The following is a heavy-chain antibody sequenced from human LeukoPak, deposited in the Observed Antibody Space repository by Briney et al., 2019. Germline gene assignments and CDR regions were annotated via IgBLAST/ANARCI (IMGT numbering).Heavy chain of an antibody. D-gene: IGHD3-10*01. CDR3: ARESRRSYCNEY. V-gene: IGHV4-39*07. CDR1: GGSISSSSYY. J-gene: IGHJ4*02. CDR2: IYYSGST. Sequence: SETLSLTCTVSGGSISSSSYYWGWIRQPPGKGLEWIGSIYYSGSTYYNPSLKSRVTLSVDTSKKQFSLKLSSVTAADTAAYFCARESRRSYCNEYWGQGTLVTVSS.